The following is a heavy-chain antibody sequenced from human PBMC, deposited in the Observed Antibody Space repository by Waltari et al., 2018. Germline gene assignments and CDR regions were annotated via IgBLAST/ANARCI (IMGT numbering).Heavy chain of an antibody. J-gene: IGHJ4*02. D-gene: IGHD5-18*01. Sequence: EVQLVESGGGLIQPGGSLRLSCEASGLTVSRNYMSWVRQAPGKGLEWISAIYGGGNTFYADSVKGRFNISIDNSKNTLYLQMNRLRVDDTAVYYCARDDSYGQFMRFDFWGQGTVVTVSS. V-gene: IGHV3-53*01. CDR1: GLTVSRNY. CDR3: ARDDSYGQFMRFDF. CDR2: IYGGGNT.